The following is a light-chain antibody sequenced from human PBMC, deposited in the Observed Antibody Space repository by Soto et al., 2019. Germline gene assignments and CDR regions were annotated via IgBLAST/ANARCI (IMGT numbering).Light chain of an antibody. CDR2: GAS. V-gene: IGKV3D-20*02. CDR1: QSVSSNY. Sequence: EIVLTQSPGTLSLSPGERATLSCRASQSVSSNYLAWYQQKPGQAPRLLIYGASSRATGIPDRFSGSGSVTDFTLTISRLEPEDSAVYYCQQRTNWPRTFGGGTKVEIK. J-gene: IGKJ4*01. CDR3: QQRTNWPRT.